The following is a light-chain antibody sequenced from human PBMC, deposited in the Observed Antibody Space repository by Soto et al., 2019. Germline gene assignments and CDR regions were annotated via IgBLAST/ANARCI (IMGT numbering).Light chain of an antibody. CDR3: QHYGSSPPWT. Sequence: EIVFTQSPGTLSLSPGERATLSCRTSQIVSSRNLAWYQQKPGQAPRLVIYGASSRATGIPDRFSVSGSGTDFTLTISRLEPEDFAVYYCQHYGSSPPWTFGQGTKVEIK. CDR1: QIVSSRN. J-gene: IGKJ1*01. CDR2: GAS. V-gene: IGKV3-20*01.